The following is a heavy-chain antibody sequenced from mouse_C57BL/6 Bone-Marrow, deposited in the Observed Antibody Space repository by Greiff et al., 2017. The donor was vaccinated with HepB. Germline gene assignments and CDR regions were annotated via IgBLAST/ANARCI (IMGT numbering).Heavy chain of an antibody. V-gene: IGHV1-55*01. CDR3: ARGYYSNDYAMDY. D-gene: IGHD2-5*01. Sequence: QVQLQQSGAELVKPGASVKMSCKASGYTFTSYWITWVKQRPGQGLEWIGDIYPGSGSTNYNEKFKSKATLTVDTSSSTAYMQLSSLTSEDSAVYYCARGYYSNDYAMDYWGQGTSVTVSS. CDR2: IYPGSGST. J-gene: IGHJ4*01. CDR1: GYTFTSYW.